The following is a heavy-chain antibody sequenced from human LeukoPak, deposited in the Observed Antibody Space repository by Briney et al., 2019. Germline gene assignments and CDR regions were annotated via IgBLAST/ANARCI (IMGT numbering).Heavy chain of an antibody. CDR3: AKDRPNYYGSNGHYYRRDGDY. D-gene: IGHD3-22*01. CDR1: GFTFSIYA. CDR2: ITSSGDGT. J-gene: IGHJ4*02. Sequence: PGGSLRLSCAASGFTFSIYAMSWVRQAPGKGLQWVSSITSSGDGTYYAGSAKGRFPISRDNSENMLYLQMNSLRVEDTAVYFCAKDRPNYYGSNGHYYRRDGDYWGQGTLVTVSS. V-gene: IGHV3-23*01.